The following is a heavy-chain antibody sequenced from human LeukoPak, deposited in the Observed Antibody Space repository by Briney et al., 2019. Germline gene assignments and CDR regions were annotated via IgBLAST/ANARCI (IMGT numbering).Heavy chain of an antibody. CDR2: IYSGGST. Sequence: PGGSLRLSCAASGFTVSSNYMSWVRQAPGKGLEWVSVIYSGGSTYYADSVKGRFTISRDNSKNTLYLQMNSLRAEDTAVYYCARERISSVVVTRRGEPDYYYYYGMDVWGQGTTVTVSS. CDR3: ARERISSVVVTRRGEPDYYYYYGMDV. D-gene: IGHD2-15*01. V-gene: IGHV3-66*01. J-gene: IGHJ6*02. CDR1: GFTVSSNY.